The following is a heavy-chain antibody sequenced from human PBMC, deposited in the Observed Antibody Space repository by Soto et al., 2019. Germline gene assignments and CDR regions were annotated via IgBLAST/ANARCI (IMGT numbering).Heavy chain of an antibody. V-gene: IGHV3-21*01. Sequence: PWGSLRLSCAASGFTFSSYSINFFRHSPFKWLEWVSSISSSSGYIYYADSVKGRFTISRDNAKNSLYLQMNSLRAEDTAVYYCARTGYSSGWPGPSSAFDIWGQGTMVTVSS. CDR1: GFTFSSYS. D-gene: IGHD6-19*01. CDR2: ISSSSGYI. CDR3: ARTGYSSGWPGPSSAFDI. J-gene: IGHJ3*02.